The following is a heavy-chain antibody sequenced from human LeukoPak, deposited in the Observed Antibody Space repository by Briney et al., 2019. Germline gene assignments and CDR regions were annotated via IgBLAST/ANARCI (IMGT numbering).Heavy chain of an antibody. CDR2: ISGSGGST. CDR1: GFTFSSYS. D-gene: IGHD6-19*01. CDR3: AKDKYSSGWHYDY. Sequence: GGSLRLSCAASGFTFSSYSMIWVRQAPGKGLEWVSAISGSGGSTYFADSVKGRFTISRDNSKNTLYLQMNSLRAEDTAVYYCAKDKYSSGWHYDYWGQGTLVTVSS. V-gene: IGHV3-23*01. J-gene: IGHJ4*02.